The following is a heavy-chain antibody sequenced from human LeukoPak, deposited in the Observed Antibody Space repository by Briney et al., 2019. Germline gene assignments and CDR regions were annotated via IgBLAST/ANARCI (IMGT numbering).Heavy chain of an antibody. CDR1: GYTFTSYG. D-gene: IGHD1-20*01. CDR3: ARDLYNWNPFDP. CDR2: ISAYNGNT. J-gene: IGHJ5*02. V-gene: IGHV1-18*01. Sequence: ASVKVSCKASGYTFTSYGITWVRQAPGQGLEWMGWISAYNGNTNYAQKLQGRVTMTTDTSTSTAYMELRSLRSEDTAVSYCARDLYNWNPFDPWGQGTLVPVSS.